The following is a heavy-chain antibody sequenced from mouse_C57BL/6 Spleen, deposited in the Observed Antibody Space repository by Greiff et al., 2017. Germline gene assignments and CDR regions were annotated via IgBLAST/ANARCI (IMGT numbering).Heavy chain of an antibody. CDR1: GYAFSSSW. V-gene: IGHV1-82*01. CDR3: ARWLTTVVSSPYFDY. Sequence: VKLQESGPELVKPGASVKISCKASGYAFSSSWMNWVKQRPGKGLEWIGRIYPGDGDTNYNGKFKGKATLTADKSSSTAYMQLSSLTSEDSAVYFCARWLTTVVSSPYFDYWGQGTTLTVSS. CDR2: IYPGDGDT. D-gene: IGHD1-1*01. J-gene: IGHJ2*01.